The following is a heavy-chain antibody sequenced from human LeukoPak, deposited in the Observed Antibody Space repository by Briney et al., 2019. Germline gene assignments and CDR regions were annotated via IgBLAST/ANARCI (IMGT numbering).Heavy chain of an antibody. CDR1: GGSISSGSYY. V-gene: IGHV4-61*02. CDR2: IYTSGST. J-gene: IGHJ6*02. D-gene: IGHD4-11*01. Sequence: PSETLSLTCTVSGGSISSGSYYWSWIRQPAGKGLEWIGCIYTSGSTNYNPSLKSRVTISVDTSKNQFSLKLSSVTAADTAVYYCARAYYSNYVDGMDVWGQGTTVTVSS. CDR3: ARAYYSNYVDGMDV.